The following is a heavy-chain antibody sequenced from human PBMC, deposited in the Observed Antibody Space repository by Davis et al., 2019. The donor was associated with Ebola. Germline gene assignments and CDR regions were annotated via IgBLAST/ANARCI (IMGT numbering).Heavy chain of an antibody. J-gene: IGHJ6*02. Sequence: PGGSLRLSCAASGFTFSSYAMSWVRQAPGKGLEWVSAISGSGGSTYYADSVKGRFTISRDNSKNTLYLQMNSLRAEDTAVYYCAKVPFLEWLPDYGMDVWGQGTTVTVSS. CDR1: GFTFSSYA. CDR3: AKVPFLEWLPDYGMDV. D-gene: IGHD3-3*02. V-gene: IGHV3-23*01. CDR2: ISGSGGST.